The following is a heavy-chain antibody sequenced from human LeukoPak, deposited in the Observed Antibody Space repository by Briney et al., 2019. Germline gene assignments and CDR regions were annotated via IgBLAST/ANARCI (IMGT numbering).Heavy chain of an antibody. CDR1: EFNFKTYG. CDR3: ARDFGPNILTGYFFDH. CDR2: MTSGGSYK. V-gene: IGHV3-21*01. D-gene: IGHD3-9*01. Sequence: GGSLRLSCAASEFNFKTYGMSWVRQAPGKGLEWVSSMTSGGSYKYYADSVKGRFTISRDNSKNSLYLQMNGLRAEDTAVYYCARDFGPNILTGYFFDHWGQGTLVTVSS. J-gene: IGHJ4*02.